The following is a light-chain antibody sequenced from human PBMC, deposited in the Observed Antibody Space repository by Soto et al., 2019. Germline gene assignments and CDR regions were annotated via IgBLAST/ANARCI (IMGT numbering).Light chain of an antibody. CDR3: QQRSNWPPIT. CDR2: DAS. J-gene: IGKJ5*01. V-gene: IGKV3-11*01. CDR1: QSVSNY. Sequence: EIVLAQSPATLSLSPGERATLSCRASQSVSNYLAWYQQKPGQAPRLLIYDASSRATGVPVRFSGSGSGTDLTLTISSLEPEDFAVYYCQQRSNWPPITVGQWTRLEIK.